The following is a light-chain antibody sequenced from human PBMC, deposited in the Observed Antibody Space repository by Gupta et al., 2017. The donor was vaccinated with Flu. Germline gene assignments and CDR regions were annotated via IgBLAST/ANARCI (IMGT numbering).Light chain of an antibody. Sequence: SYELTQPPSVSVSPGQTATITCSGDKLGDKYVSWYKQKPGQSPVLIMYQDSKRPSGIPEQFSGSNSGNTATLTISGTQAMDEADYYCQAWDSSTVIFGGGTKLTVL. V-gene: IGLV3-1*01. J-gene: IGLJ2*01. CDR3: QAWDSSTVI. CDR2: QDS. CDR1: KLGDKY.